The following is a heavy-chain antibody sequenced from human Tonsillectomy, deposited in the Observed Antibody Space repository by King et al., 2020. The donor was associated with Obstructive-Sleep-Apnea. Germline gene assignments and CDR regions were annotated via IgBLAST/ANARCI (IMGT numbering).Heavy chain of an antibody. D-gene: IGHD3-16*01. V-gene: IGHV5-10-1*03. CDR2: IDPSDSYT. J-gene: IGHJ4*02. CDR1: GYSFTNSW. Sequence: QLVQSGAEVKKPGESLRISCKGSGYSFTNSWINWVRQMPGKGLDWMGRIDPSDSYTNYSPSFQGHVALSVDKSISTVYLQWSSLKASDTAMYYCARGEYTFDNWGQGTLVTVSS. CDR3: ARGEYTFDN.